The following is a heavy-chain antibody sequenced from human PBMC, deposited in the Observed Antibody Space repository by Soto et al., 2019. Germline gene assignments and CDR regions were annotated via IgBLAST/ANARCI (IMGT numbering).Heavy chain of an antibody. J-gene: IGHJ4*02. CDR3: ARLVYDSRLNCLYFDH. V-gene: IGHV4-4*02. CDR1: GVSISSGNW. D-gene: IGHD3-22*01. CDR2: VYTDGSA. Sequence: SETLSLTCDVSGVSISSGNWGSWVRQLPGKGLEWIAEVYTDGSANYNPSLESRATISVDRSKNQFSLRLSSVTAADTGKYYCARLVYDSRLNCLYFDHWGQGTLVTVSS.